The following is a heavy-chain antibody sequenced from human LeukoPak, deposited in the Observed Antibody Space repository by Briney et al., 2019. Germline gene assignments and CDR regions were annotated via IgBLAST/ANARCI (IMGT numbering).Heavy chain of an antibody. CDR2: IYYSRST. J-gene: IGHJ4*02. V-gene: IGHV4-59*01. CDR3: ASTPRLGYYDYFDY. D-gene: IGHD3-22*01. CDR1: GGSISSYY. Sequence: SETLSLTCTVSGGSISSYYWSWIRQPPGKGLEWIGYIYYSRSTNYNPSLKSRVTISVDTSKNRFSLKLCSVTAADTAVYYCASTPRLGYYDYFDYWGQGTLVTVSS.